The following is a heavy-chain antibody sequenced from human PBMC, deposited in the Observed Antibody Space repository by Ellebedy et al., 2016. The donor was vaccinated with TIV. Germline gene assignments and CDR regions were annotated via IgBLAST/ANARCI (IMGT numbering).Heavy chain of an antibody. CDR2: VYSSGGA. CDR3: VRARKGYIAEAGGYFDY. Sequence: SETLSLTCNVSGASISSGSYYWGWIRQPPGKGLELIGYVYSSGGATYNPSLKSRVSLSIDTSKNQFSLKLNSVTAADTATYYCVRARKGYIAEAGGYFDYWGLGTLVTVSS. V-gene: IGHV4-61*01. CDR1: GASISSGSYY. J-gene: IGHJ4*02. D-gene: IGHD6-13*01.